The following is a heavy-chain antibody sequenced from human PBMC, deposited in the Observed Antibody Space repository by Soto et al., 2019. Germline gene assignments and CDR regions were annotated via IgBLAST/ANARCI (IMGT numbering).Heavy chain of an antibody. CDR2: ISSTATSA. V-gene: IGHV3-23*01. Sequence: DVQLLESGGNLVQPGGSLRLSCVVSGLTFSAYSMSWVRQAPGKGLEWVSAISSTATSAFYVDSVKGRFTISRDTSRSTFYLQMPSLGPQHTSVYEGARGGLESDHGTVHNCGQGTLVTVSS. D-gene: IGHD3-16*01. CDR1: GLTFSAYS. CDR3: ARGGLESDHGTVHN. J-gene: IGHJ4*02.